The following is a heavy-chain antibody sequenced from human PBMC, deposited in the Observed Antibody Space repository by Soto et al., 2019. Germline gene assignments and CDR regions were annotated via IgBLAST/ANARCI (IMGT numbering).Heavy chain of an antibody. CDR1: GFTVSSYR. J-gene: IGHJ4*02. CDR3: ARVHSSSYHYLDY. V-gene: IGHV3-66*01. D-gene: IGHD6-13*01. Sequence: EVQLVESGGGLVQPGGSLRLSCAASGFTVSSYRMSWVRQAPGKGLEWVSVIYSAGSADFADSVKGRFTMSRDNSKNTLYLQLSSLRAEDTAVYYCARVHSSSYHYLDYWGQGTLVTVSS. CDR2: IYSAGSA.